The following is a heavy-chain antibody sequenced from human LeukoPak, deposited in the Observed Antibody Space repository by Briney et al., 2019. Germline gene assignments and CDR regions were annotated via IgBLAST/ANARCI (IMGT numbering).Heavy chain of an antibody. Sequence: ASVKVSCKASGGTFSSYAISWVRQAPGQGLEWMGWISAYNGNTNYAQKLQGRVTMTTDTSTSTAYMELRSLRSDDTAVYYCARAGGWELLHPAGYWGQGTLVTVSS. J-gene: IGHJ4*02. D-gene: IGHD1-26*01. CDR2: ISAYNGNT. V-gene: IGHV1-18*01. CDR3: ARAGGWELLHPAGY. CDR1: GGTFSSYA.